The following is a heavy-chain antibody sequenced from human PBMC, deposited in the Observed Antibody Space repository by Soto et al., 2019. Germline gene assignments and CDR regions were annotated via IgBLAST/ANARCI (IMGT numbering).Heavy chain of an antibody. CDR2: MNPNSGNT. V-gene: IGHV1-8*01. CDR1: GYTFTSYD. D-gene: IGHD3-22*01. J-gene: IGHJ4*02. Sequence: QVQLVQSGAEVKKPGASVKVSCKASGYTFTSYDINWVRQATGQGLEWMGWMNPNSGNTGYAQKFQGRVTMTRNTSITTAYLELSSLRSEYTALYYCAMGSSYYDSSGFNSDHWGQESLVTVSS. CDR3: AMGSSYYDSSGFNSDH.